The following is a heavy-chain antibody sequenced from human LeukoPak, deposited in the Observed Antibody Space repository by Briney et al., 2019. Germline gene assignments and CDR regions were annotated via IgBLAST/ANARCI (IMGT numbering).Heavy chain of an antibody. V-gene: IGHV3-21*01. J-gene: IGHJ3*02. Sequence: GGSLRLSCAASGFTFSSYSMNWVRQAPGKGLEWVSSISSSSSYIYYAGSVKGRFTISRDNAKNSLYLQMNSLRAEDTAVYYCAREGLYSSSWSAFDIWGQGTMVTVSS. D-gene: IGHD6-13*01. CDR3: AREGLYSSSWSAFDI. CDR1: GFTFSSYS. CDR2: ISSSSSYI.